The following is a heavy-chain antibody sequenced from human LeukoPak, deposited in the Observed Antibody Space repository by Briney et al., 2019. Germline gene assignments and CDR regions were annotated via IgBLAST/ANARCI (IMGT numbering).Heavy chain of an antibody. Sequence: PSQTLSLTCAVSGGSISSGGYSWSWIRQPPGKGLEWIGYIYHSGSTNYNPSLKSRVTISVDTSKNQFSLKLSSVTAADTAVYYCARVQLRGYSYGYGVDYWGQGTLVTVSS. J-gene: IGHJ4*02. V-gene: IGHV4-30-2*01. D-gene: IGHD5-18*01. CDR2: IYHSGST. CDR3: ARVQLRGYSYGYGVDY. CDR1: GGSISSGGYS.